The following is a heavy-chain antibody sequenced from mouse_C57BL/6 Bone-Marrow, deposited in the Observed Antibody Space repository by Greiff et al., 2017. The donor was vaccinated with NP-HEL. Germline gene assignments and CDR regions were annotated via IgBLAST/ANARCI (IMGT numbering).Heavy chain of an antibody. Sequence: QVQLKESGPGLVQPSQSLSITCTVSGFSLTSYGVHWVRQSPGKGLEWLGVIWSGGSTDYNAAFIYRLSISKDNSKSQVFCKMNSLQADDTAIYYCARKFRGGYFWYFDVWGTGTTVTVSS. V-gene: IGHV2-2*01. CDR1: GFSLTSYG. D-gene: IGHD2-3*01. CDR2: IWSGGST. CDR3: ARKFRGGYFWYFDV. J-gene: IGHJ1*03.